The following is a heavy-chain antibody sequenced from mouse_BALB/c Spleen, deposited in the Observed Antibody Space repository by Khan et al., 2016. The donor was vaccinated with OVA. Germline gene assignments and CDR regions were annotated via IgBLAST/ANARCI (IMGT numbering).Heavy chain of an antibody. Sequence: QVQLKQSGPEAVKPGASVKMSCKASGYTFIRYYIHWIKQRPGQGLEWIGWIYPGDGRIKYNEKVKGKTTLTADKSSSIAYILRGSLTSEDSAIYFCAISHYCSYLYFDVWGAGTTVTGSS. V-gene: IGHV1S56*01. CDR3: AISHYCSYLYFDV. D-gene: IGHD1-2*01. J-gene: IGHJ1*01. CDR2: IYPGDGRI. CDR1: GYTFIRYY.